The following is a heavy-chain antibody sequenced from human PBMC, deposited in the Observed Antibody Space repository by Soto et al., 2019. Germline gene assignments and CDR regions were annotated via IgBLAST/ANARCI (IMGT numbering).Heavy chain of an antibody. CDR2: ITGSGGST. CDR1: GFTFSNYA. D-gene: IGHD6-13*01. Sequence: GSLRLSCAASGFTFSNYAMSWVRQAPGKGLEWVSAITGSGGSTFDADSVKGRFTISRDNLKNTLYLQMNSLRAEDTAVYYCAKDQAEAGASDYWGQGTLVTVSS. CDR3: AKDQAEAGASDY. J-gene: IGHJ4*02. V-gene: IGHV3-23*01.